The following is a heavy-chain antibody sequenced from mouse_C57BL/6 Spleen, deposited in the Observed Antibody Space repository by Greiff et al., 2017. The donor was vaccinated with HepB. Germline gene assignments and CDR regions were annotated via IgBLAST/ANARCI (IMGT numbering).Heavy chain of an antibody. D-gene: IGHD1-1*01. V-gene: IGHV1-55*01. CDR1: GYTFTSYW. Sequence: QVQLQQPGAELVKPGASVKMSCKASGYTFTSYWITWVKQRPGQGLEWIGDIYPGSGSTNYNEKFKSKATLTVDTSSSTAYMQLSSLTSEDSAVYYCASSFTTVVATPFDYWGQGTTLTVSS. J-gene: IGHJ2*01. CDR3: ASSFTTVVATPFDY. CDR2: IYPGSGST.